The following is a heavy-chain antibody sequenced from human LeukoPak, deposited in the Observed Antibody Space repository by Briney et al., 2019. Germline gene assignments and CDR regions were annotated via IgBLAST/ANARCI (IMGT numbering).Heavy chain of an antibody. Sequence: SETLSLTCAVYGGSFSGYYCSWIRQPPGKGLEWIGEINHSGSTNYNPSLKSRVTISVDTSKKQFSLKLSSVTAADTAVYYCVTYYFDSSGPKKSYWGQGTLVTVSS. V-gene: IGHV4-34*01. CDR2: INHSGST. D-gene: IGHD3-22*01. J-gene: IGHJ4*02. CDR3: VTYYFDSSGPKKSY. CDR1: GGSFSGYY.